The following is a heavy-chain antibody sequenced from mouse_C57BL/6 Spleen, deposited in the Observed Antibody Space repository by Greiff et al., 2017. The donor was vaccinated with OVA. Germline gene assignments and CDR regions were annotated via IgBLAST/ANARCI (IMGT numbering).Heavy chain of an antibody. CDR3: ARDNVHAY. CDR2: ISDGGSYT. Sequence: EVMLVESGGGLVKPGGSLKLSCAASGFTFSSYAMSWVRQTPEKRLEWVATISDGGSYTYSPDNVKGRFTLSRDNAKNNLYLQMSHLKSEDTAMYYCARDNVHAYWGQGTLVTVSA. CDR1: GFTFSSYA. J-gene: IGHJ3*01. V-gene: IGHV5-4*01.